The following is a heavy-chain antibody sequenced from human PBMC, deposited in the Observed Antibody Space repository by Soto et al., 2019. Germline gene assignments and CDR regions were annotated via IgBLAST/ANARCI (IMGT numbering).Heavy chain of an antibody. CDR1: GGSVSSGSYY. J-gene: IGHJ4*02. D-gene: IGHD3-10*01. CDR3: ARDFSGPDDY. V-gene: IGHV4-61*01. Sequence: TLSLTCTVSGGSVSSGSYYWSWIRQPPGKGLEWIGYIYYSGSTNYNPSLKSRVTISVDTSKNQFSLKLSSVTAADTAVYYCARDFSGPDDYWGQGTLVTVSS. CDR2: IYYSGST.